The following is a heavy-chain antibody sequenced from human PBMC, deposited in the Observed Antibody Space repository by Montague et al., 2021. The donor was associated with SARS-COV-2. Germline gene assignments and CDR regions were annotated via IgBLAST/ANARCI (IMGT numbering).Heavy chain of an antibody. CDR3: ARHVYDILTGYYTYWYFDL. V-gene: IGHV4-39*01. D-gene: IGHD3-9*01. CDR2: IYYSGST. Sequence: SETLSLTCTVSGGSISSSSYYWGWIRQPPGKGLEWIGSIYYSGSTYYNPSLKSRVTISAGTSKNQFSLKLSSVTAADTAVYYCARHVYDILTGYYTYWYFDLWGRGTLVTVSS. CDR1: GGSISSSSYY. J-gene: IGHJ2*01.